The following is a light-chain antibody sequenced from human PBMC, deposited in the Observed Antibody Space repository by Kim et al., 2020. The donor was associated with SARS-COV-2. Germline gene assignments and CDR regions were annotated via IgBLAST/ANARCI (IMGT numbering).Light chain of an antibody. J-gene: IGLJ3*02. CDR3: AAWDDSLRGKV. CDR2: RNN. V-gene: IGLV1-47*02. CDR1: RSNIGSNS. Sequence: GQTVTSSCSGSRSNIGSNSVHWFQQFPGTTPKLLIYRNNQRPSGVPGRFSGSKSGTSASLAISGLRYEDEADYYCAAWDDSLRGKVFGGGTKLTVL.